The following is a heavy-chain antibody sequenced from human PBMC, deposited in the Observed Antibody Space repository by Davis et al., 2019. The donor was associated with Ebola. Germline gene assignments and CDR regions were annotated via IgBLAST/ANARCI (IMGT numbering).Heavy chain of an antibody. Sequence: PGGSLRLSCSASGFTFSSYAMHWVRQAPGKGLEYVSAISSNGGSTYYADSVKGRFTISRDNSKNTLYLQMSSLRAEDTAVYYCVKDNCSGGSCYSWLGMDVWGQGTTVTVSS. J-gene: IGHJ6*02. CDR3: VKDNCSGGSCYSWLGMDV. CDR1: GFTFSSYA. D-gene: IGHD2-15*01. V-gene: IGHV3-64D*06. CDR2: ISSNGGST.